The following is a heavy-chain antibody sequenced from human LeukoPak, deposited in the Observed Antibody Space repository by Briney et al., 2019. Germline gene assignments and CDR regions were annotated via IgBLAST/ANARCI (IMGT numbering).Heavy chain of an antibody. Sequence: SETLSLTCTVSGVSMSSYYWTWIRQPPGKGLEWIGYIYYSGSTSYNPSLKSRVTISVDTSKNQFSLKLSSVTAADTAVYYCARGGIQLWPYYFDYWGQGTLVTVSS. J-gene: IGHJ4*02. CDR2: IYYSGST. V-gene: IGHV4-59*08. D-gene: IGHD5-18*01. CDR3: ARGGIQLWPYYFDY. CDR1: GVSMSSYY.